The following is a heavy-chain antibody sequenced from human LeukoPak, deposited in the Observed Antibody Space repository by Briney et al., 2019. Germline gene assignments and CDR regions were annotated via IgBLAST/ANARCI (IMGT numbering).Heavy chain of an antibody. Sequence: SQTLSLTCAISGDSVSSKSAAWNWIRQSPSRGLEWVGRTYYRSKWSNDYAASVKSRITVNPDTSKNQSSLQLSSVTPEDTAVYYCARSRAATFDYWGQGTLVTVSS. V-gene: IGHV6-1*01. J-gene: IGHJ4*02. CDR2: TYYRSKWSN. CDR3: ARSRAATFDY. D-gene: IGHD2-15*01. CDR1: GDSVSSKSAA.